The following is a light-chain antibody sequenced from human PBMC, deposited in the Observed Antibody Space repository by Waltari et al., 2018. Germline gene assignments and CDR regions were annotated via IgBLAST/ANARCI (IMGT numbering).Light chain of an antibody. V-gene: IGKV1-16*01. CDR3: LQYYSYPGT. Sequence: DVQMTQSPASVSASVGDRVTITCRASRGINPYLAWFQQKPGKAPRSLIYAASTLQSGAPSTFSGSGSGTQFALTISSLQPEDFGTYYCLQYYSYPGTFGPGTRVDI. CDR2: AAS. J-gene: IGKJ3*01. CDR1: RGINPY.